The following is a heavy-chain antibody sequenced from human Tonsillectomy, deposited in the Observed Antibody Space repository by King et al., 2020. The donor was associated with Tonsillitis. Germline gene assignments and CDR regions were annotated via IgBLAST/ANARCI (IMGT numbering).Heavy chain of an antibody. CDR3: ARDDPTAYFYYGLDV. CDR1: GGSISSGGYY. CDR2: IYDSGST. V-gene: IGHV4-31*03. J-gene: IGHJ6*02. D-gene: IGHD1-1*01. Sequence: QLQESGPGLVKPSQTLSLTCTVSGGSISSGGYYWSWIRQHPGKGLQWIGYIYDSGSTHYNPSLKSRVTISVDTSKNQFSLKLSSVTASDTAVYYCARDDPTAYFYYGLDVWGQGTTVTVSS.